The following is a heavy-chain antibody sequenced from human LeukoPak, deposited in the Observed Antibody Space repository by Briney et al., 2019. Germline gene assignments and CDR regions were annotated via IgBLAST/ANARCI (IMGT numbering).Heavy chain of an antibody. CDR1: GGSISSSSYY. Sequence: SETLSLTCTVSGGSISSSSYYWGWIRQPPGKGLEWIGSIYYSGSTYYNPSLKSRVTISVDTSKNQFSLKLSSVTAADTAVYYCARKLSIAGATIDYWGQGTLVTVSS. D-gene: IGHD1-26*01. J-gene: IGHJ4*02. CDR2: IYYSGST. CDR3: ARKLSIAGATIDY. V-gene: IGHV4-39*01.